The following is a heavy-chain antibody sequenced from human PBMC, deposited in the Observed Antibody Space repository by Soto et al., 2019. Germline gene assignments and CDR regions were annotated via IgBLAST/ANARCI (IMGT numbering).Heavy chain of an antibody. Sequence: PSETLSLTCTVSGGSISSYYWSWIRQPPGKGLEWIGYIYYSGSTDYNPSLKSRVTISVDTSKNQFSLKLSSVTAADTAVYYCARDPYGDYYFDYWGQGTPVTVS. CDR1: GGSISSYY. J-gene: IGHJ4*02. V-gene: IGHV4-59*01. CDR2: IYYSGST. D-gene: IGHD4-17*01. CDR3: ARDPYGDYYFDY.